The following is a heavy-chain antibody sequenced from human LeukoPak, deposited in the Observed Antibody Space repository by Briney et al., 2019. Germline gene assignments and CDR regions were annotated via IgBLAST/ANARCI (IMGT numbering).Heavy chain of an antibody. CDR3: AKDMGPGIVLAFDY. V-gene: IGHV3-23*01. Sequence: GGSLRLSCAASGFTFSSYGMSWVRQAPGKGLEWVSGISGSGGSTYYADSVKGRLTISRDNSKNTLYLQMNSLRAEDTALYYCAKDMGPGIVLAFDYWGQGTLVTVSS. D-gene: IGHD2/OR15-2a*01. J-gene: IGHJ4*02. CDR1: GFTFSSYG. CDR2: ISGSGGST.